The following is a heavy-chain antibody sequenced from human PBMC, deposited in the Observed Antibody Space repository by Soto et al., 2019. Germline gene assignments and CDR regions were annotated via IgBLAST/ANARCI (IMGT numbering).Heavy chain of an antibody. V-gene: IGHV1-18*01. J-gene: IGHJ6*02. CDR3: AKNGQPPYYYYGMDV. CDR2: ISGYNGDT. CDR1: GYAFTRYG. D-gene: IGHD2-8*01. Sequence: QGQLVQSGAEVKKPGASVKVSCKASGYAFTRYGISWVRQAPGQGLEWMGWISGYNGDTKYAQKFQGRVTMTIDTSTTTTDMELRSLTSDDTAVYYCAKNGQPPYYYYGMDVWGQGTTVTVSS.